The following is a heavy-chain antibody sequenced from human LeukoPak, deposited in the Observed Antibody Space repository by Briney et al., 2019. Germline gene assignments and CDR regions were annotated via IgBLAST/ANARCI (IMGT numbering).Heavy chain of an antibody. D-gene: IGHD6-6*01. Sequence: ASVTVSCKVSGYTLTELSMHWVRQAPGKGLEWMGGCDPEDGETIYAQKFQGRVTMTEDTSTDAAYMELSSLRSEDTAVYYCATDRHLAARSYYYYYGMDVWGQGTTVTVFS. J-gene: IGHJ6*02. CDR3: ATDRHLAARSYYYYYGMDV. CDR1: GYTLTELS. CDR2: CDPEDGET. V-gene: IGHV1-24*01.